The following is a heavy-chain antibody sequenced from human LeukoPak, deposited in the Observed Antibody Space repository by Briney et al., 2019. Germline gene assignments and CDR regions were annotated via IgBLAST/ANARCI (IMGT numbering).Heavy chain of an antibody. CDR1: GVSISSNY. Sequence: SESLSLTCTVSGVSISSNYWSWIRQPPGKGLEWIGYIYNGGSTNYNPSLKSRVTISVDTSKNQFSLKLTSVTAADTAVYYCATLRDGYEFDYWGQGTLVTVSS. CDR3: ATLRDGYEFDY. V-gene: IGHV4-59*01. D-gene: IGHD5-24*01. CDR2: IYNGGST. J-gene: IGHJ4*02.